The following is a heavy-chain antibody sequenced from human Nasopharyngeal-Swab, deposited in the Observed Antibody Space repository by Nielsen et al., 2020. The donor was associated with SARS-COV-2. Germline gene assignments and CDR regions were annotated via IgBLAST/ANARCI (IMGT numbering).Heavy chain of an antibody. CDR1: GGSISSGDYY. J-gene: IGHJ4*02. CDR3: ARGKSAYHIVLVVYAQGGSFDY. D-gene: IGHD2-8*02. CDR2: INHSGST. Sequence: SETLSLTCTVSGGSISSGDYYWSRIRQPPGKGLEWIGEINHSGSTNYNPSLKSRVTISVDTSKNQFSLKLSSVTAADTAVYYCARGKSAYHIVLVVYAQGGSFDYWGQGTLVTVSS. V-gene: IGHV4-39*07.